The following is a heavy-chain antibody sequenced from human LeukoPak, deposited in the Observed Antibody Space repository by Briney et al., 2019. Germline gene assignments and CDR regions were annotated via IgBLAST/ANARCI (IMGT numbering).Heavy chain of an antibody. D-gene: IGHD4-17*01. V-gene: IGHV3-30-3*01. CDR3: ARDRTTVRNLIDY. CDR2: TSYDGSNK. J-gene: IGHJ4*02. CDR1: GFSFSTYP. Sequence: GGSLRLSCSASGFSFSTYPIHWVRQAPGKGLEWVAMTSYDGSNKFYADSVKGRFTISRDNPRNTLYLQMDGLRVEDTAVYYCARDRTTVRNLIDYWGQGTLVTVSS.